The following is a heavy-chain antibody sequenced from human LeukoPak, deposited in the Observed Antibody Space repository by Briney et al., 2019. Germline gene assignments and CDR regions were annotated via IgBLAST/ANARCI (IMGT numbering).Heavy chain of an antibody. D-gene: IGHD3-22*01. J-gene: IGHJ4*02. Sequence: SETLSLTCAVYGGSFSGYYWSWIRQPPGTGLEWIGRINHSGTTKYNPYLKSRVTISIDTSKNQFSLKLSSVTAADTAVYYCARGREYDSSGYYFFDYWGQGTLVTVSS. V-gene: IGHV4-34*01. CDR2: INHSGTT. CDR3: ARGREYDSSGYYFFDY. CDR1: GGSFSGYY.